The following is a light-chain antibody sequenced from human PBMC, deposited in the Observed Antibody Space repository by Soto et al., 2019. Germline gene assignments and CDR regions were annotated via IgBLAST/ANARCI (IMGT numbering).Light chain of an antibody. CDR1: QSVSSN. V-gene: IGKV3-15*01. CDR2: GAS. Sequence: EIVMTQSPATLSVSPGERATLSCRASQSVSSNLAWYQQKPGQAPRLLIYGASTRATGIPARFSGSGSGTDFILTISSLEPEDLAVYYCQQYGTPPQTFGQGTKVDIK. CDR3: QQYGTPPQT. J-gene: IGKJ1*01.